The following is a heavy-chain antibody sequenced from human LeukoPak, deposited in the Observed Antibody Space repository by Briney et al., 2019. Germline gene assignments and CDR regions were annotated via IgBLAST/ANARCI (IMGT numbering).Heavy chain of an antibody. CDR3: ARESYYSSNGYFLGYFDS. J-gene: IGHJ4*02. CDR1: GFTVSSNY. Sequence: GGSLRLSCAASGFTVSSNYMSWVRQAPGKGLEWVSVIYRGGDTYYAHSVQGRFSISRDNSKNIVFLQMNRLRVEDTAVYYCARESYYSSNGYFLGYFDSWGQGALVTVSS. D-gene: IGHD3-22*01. CDR2: IYRGGDT. V-gene: IGHV3-66*01.